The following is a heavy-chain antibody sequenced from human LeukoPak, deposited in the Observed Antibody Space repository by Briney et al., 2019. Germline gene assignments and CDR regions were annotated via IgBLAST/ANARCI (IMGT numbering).Heavy chain of an antibody. Sequence: SETLSLTCTVSGGSISSSSYYWGWIRQPPGKGLEWIGSIYYSGSTYYNPSLKSRVTISVDTSKNQFSLKLSSVTAADTALYYCARRMTADGTGWFDPWGQGTRVTVSA. CDR3: ARRMTADGTGWFDP. CDR2: IYYSGST. V-gene: IGHV4-39*01. D-gene: IGHD6-13*01. CDR1: GGSISSSSYY. J-gene: IGHJ5*02.